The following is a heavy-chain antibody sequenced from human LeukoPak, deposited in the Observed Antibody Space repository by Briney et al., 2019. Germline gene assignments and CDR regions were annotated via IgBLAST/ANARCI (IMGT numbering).Heavy chain of an antibody. D-gene: IGHD6-13*01. J-gene: IGHJ4*02. CDR2: IYHSGST. Sequence: SSETLSLTCTVSGGSVSNYYWSWIRQPPGKGLEWIGYIYHSGSTNYDPSLKSRVTISIDTSKNQFSLQLCSVTAADTAVYFCARDAGLFGSSPGGILEYWGQGTLVTVSS. CDR3: ARDAGLFGSSPGGILEY. CDR1: GGSVSNYY. V-gene: IGHV4-59*02.